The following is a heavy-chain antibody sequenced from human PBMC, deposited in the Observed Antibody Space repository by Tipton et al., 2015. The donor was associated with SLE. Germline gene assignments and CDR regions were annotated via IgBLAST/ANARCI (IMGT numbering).Heavy chain of an antibody. CDR3: TRDWRNLGFDI. J-gene: IGHJ3*02. CDR2: ISGSGTYT. V-gene: IGHV3-21*01. CDR1: GFIFSDYS. Sequence: GSLRLSCAASGFIFSDYSMNWVRQAPGKGLEWVSSISGSGTYTYYADSVKGLFTISRDNSRNTLYLQMNSLRADDTAVYYCTRDWRNLGFDIWGQGTMVTVSS. D-gene: IGHD1-14*01.